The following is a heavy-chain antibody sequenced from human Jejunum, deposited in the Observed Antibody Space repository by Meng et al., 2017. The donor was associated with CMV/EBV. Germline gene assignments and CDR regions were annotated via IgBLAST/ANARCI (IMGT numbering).Heavy chain of an antibody. D-gene: IGHD5-12*01. CDR2: IITRSSFI. J-gene: IGHJ3*01. Sequence: WVSCIITRSSFIHYADSIKDRFVISRDNAKNSLYLQMDSLRAEDTAVYYCVRGDSGYDLTVFDVWGQGTMVTVSS. V-gene: IGHV3-21*01. CDR3: VRGDSGYDLTVFDV.